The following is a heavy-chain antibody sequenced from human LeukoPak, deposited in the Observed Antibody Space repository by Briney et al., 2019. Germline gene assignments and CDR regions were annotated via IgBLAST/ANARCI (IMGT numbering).Heavy chain of an antibody. CDR1: GYSFTSYW. J-gene: IGHJ5*02. Sequence: GESLQISCKGSGYSFTSYWISWVRQMPGKGLEWMGRIDPSDSYTNYSPSFQGHVTISADKSISAAYLQWSSLKASDTAMYYCARRVSSSGWFDPWGQGTLVTVSS. V-gene: IGHV5-10-1*01. CDR2: IDPSDSYT. D-gene: IGHD6-6*01. CDR3: ARRVSSSGWFDP.